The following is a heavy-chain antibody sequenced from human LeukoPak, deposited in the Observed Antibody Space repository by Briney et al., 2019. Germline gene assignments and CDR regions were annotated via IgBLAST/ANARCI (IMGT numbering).Heavy chain of an antibody. J-gene: IGHJ6*02. Sequence: GGSLRLSCAASGFTFSSYWMHWVRQAPGKGRVWVSRVISDGSSTNYADSVKGRFTISGDNAKNMLFLQMDSLSAEDTAVYYCARVQAARGMDVWGQGTTVTVSS. D-gene: IGHD5-18*01. V-gene: IGHV3-74*01. CDR3: ARVQAARGMDV. CDR1: GFTFSSYW. CDR2: VISDGSST.